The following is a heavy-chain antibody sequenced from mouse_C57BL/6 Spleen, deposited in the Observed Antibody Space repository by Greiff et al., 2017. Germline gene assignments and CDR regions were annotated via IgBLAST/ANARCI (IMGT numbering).Heavy chain of an antibody. Sequence: EVKLVESGGGLVKPGGSLKLSCAASGFTFSDYGMHWVRQAPEMGLEWVAYISSGSSTIYYAETVKGRITISRDNAKNTTFLHMTRLRSEDTAMYYCASPNYDYEECYFDYWGQGTTLTVSS. CDR1: GFTFSDYG. CDR3: ASPNYDYEECYFDY. D-gene: IGHD2-4*01. V-gene: IGHV5-17*01. J-gene: IGHJ2*01. CDR2: ISSGSSTI.